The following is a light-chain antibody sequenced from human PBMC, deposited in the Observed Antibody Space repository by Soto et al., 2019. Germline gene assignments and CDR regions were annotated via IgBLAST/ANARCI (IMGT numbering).Light chain of an antibody. Sequence: DILMTQSPSSVSASVGDRATITCRASQGVDAFLAWYQVKPGQAPNLLIYGASNREAGVPSRFSGSGSGTDFTLTISSLQPEDFATYYCQQDKNFPLTFGGGTKLE. CDR3: QQDKNFPLT. J-gene: IGKJ4*01. V-gene: IGKV1-12*01. CDR2: GAS. CDR1: QGVDAF.